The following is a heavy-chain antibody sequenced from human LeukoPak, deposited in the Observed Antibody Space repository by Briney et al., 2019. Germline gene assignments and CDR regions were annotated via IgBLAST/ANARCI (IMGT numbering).Heavy chain of an antibody. V-gene: IGHV4-39*01. Sequence: SETLSLTCTVSGGSISSGSYYWGWIRQPPGKGLEWIGSIYYSGSTYYNPSLKSRVTISVDTSKNQFSLKLSSVTAADTAVYYCASPFRSGYSYDDYWGQGTLVTVSS. D-gene: IGHD5-18*01. CDR2: IYYSGST. CDR3: ASPFRSGYSYDDY. CDR1: GGSISSGSYY. J-gene: IGHJ4*02.